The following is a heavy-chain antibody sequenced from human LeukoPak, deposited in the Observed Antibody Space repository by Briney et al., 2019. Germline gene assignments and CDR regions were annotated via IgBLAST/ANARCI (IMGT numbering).Heavy chain of an antibody. Sequence: ASVKVSCKASGYTFTSYDINWVRQATGQGLEWMGWMNPNSGNTGYAQKFQGRVTITRNTSISTAYMELSSLRSDDTAVYYCARVTRAAASYIDYWGQGTLVTVPS. CDR1: GYTFTSYD. CDR3: ARVTRAAASYIDY. V-gene: IGHV1-8*03. J-gene: IGHJ4*02. D-gene: IGHD2-15*01. CDR2: MNPNSGNT.